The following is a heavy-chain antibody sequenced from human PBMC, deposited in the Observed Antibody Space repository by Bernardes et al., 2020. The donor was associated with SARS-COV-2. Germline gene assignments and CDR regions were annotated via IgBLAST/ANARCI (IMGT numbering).Heavy chain of an antibody. Sequence: ASVKVSCKASGYTFTSYGISWVRQAPGQGLEWMGWISADNGNTNYAQNLQGRVTMTTDTSTSTAYMELRSLRSDDTAVYYCATVVGYSYGGGWFDPWGQGTLVTVSS. CDR3: ATVVGYSYGGGWFDP. V-gene: IGHV1-18*01. J-gene: IGHJ5*02. CDR2: ISADNGNT. D-gene: IGHD5-18*01. CDR1: GYTFTSYG.